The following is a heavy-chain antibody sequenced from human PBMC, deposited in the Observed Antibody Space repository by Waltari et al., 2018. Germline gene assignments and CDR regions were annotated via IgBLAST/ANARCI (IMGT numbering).Heavy chain of an antibody. CDR2: IYYSGST. J-gene: IGHJ6*03. CDR3: ARVTIFGVGSPRRSYYYYYMDV. CDR1: GGSFSGYY. V-gene: IGHV4-34*01. D-gene: IGHD3-3*01. Sequence: QVQLQQWGAGLLKPSETLSLTCAVYGGSFSGYYWSWIRQPPGNGLEWIGSIYYSGSTYYNPSLKSRVTISVDTSKNQFSLKLSSVTAADTAVYYCARVTIFGVGSPRRSYYYYYMDVWGKGTTVTVSS.